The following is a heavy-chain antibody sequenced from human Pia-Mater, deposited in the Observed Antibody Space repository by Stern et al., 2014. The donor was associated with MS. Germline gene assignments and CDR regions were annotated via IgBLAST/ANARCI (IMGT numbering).Heavy chain of an antibody. Sequence: QLVQSGAELIRPGESLKISCKGSGFKFSIYWIAWVRQMPGKGLEWMGIIYPGDSETRYSPSFQGQVTMSADKSTSTAYLQWSSLNASDTAMYFCARQTTAWASDVWGQGTRVTVSS. CDR2: IYPGDSET. V-gene: IGHV5-51*01. D-gene: IGHD1-14*01. CDR1: GFKFSIYW. J-gene: IGHJ4*02. CDR3: ARQTTAWASDV.